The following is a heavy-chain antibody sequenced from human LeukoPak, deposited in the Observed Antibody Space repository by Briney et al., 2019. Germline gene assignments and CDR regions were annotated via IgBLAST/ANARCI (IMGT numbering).Heavy chain of an antibody. CDR3: ARAAGWNPSGY. CDR1: GYTFTSYY. J-gene: IGHJ4*02. Sequence: ASVKVSCKASGYTFTSYYMHWVRQAPGQGLEWMGWISTYNGNTNYAQKVQGRVTMTTDTSTSTAYMELRSLRSDDTAVYYCARAAGWNPSGYWGQGTLVTVSS. CDR2: ISTYNGNT. V-gene: IGHV1-18*04. D-gene: IGHD1-1*01.